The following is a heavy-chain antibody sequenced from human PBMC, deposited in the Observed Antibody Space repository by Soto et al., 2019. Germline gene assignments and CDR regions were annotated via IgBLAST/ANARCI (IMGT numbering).Heavy chain of an antibody. D-gene: IGHD1-1*01. CDR1: GYTFTSYG. CDR3: ARGRYGDY. J-gene: IGHJ4*02. Sequence: QVHLVQSGAEVKKPGASVKVSCKASGYTFTSYGITWVRQAPGQGLEWMGWISAHNGNTDYAQILQGRVIVTRDTSTSTAYMELRSLLSDDTAVYYCARGRYGDYWGQGALVTVSS. V-gene: IGHV1-18*01. CDR2: ISAHNGNT.